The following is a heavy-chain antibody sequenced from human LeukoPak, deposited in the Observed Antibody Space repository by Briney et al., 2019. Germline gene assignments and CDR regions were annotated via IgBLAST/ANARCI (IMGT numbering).Heavy chain of an antibody. CDR3: AREGGSGSYYYYYGMDV. J-gene: IGHJ6*02. V-gene: IGHV3-74*01. D-gene: IGHD3-10*01. CDR1: GFTFSSYR. Sequence: QSGGSLRLSCAASGFTFSSYRMHWVRQAPGKGLVWVSRINSDGSSTSYADSVKGRFTISRDNAKNTLYLQMNSLRAEDTAVYYCAREGGSGSYYYYYGMDVWGQGTTVTVSS. CDR2: INSDGSST.